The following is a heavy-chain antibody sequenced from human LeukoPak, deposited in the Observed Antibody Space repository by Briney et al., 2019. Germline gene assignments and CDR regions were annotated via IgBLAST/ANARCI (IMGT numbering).Heavy chain of an antibody. Sequence: SGGSLRLSCAASGFTFSSAWMHWVRQAPGKGLVWVSRIHSDGSSTSYADSVKGRFTISRDNAKNTLYLQMNSLRAEDTAVYYCARGHPGWRWLLLGSDYFDYWGQGTLVTVSS. CDR1: GFTFSSAW. D-gene: IGHD5-24*01. CDR2: IHSDGSST. V-gene: IGHV3-74*01. CDR3: ARGHPGWRWLLLGSDYFDY. J-gene: IGHJ4*02.